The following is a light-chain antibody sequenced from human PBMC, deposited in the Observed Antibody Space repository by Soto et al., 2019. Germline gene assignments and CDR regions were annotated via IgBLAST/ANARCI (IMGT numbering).Light chain of an antibody. J-gene: IGLJ2*01. V-gene: IGLV2-11*01. CDR2: DVS. CDR3: CSHAGSYIVL. Sequence: QSALTQPRSVSGSPGQSVTISCTGTSSDVGGYNFVSWYQEYPGKAPKLMIYDVSKRPSGVPDRFSGSKSGSTASLTISGLQAEDEADYYCCSHAGSYIVLFGGGTKLTVL. CDR1: SSDVGGYNF.